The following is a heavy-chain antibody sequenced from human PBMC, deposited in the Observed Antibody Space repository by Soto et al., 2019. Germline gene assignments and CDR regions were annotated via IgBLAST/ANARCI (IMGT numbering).Heavy chain of an antibody. CDR2: ISTYNGNT. J-gene: IGHJ6*03. CDR3: ARTTVTASYYYMDV. D-gene: IGHD4-17*01. Sequence: GASVKVSCKASGYGFINYDINWVRQAPGQGLEWLGWISTYNGNTKYAQKVQGRLTMTTDTSTSTANMELTSLRSDDTALYYCARTTVTASYYYMDVWGKGSTVTVSS. CDR1: GYGFINYD. V-gene: IGHV1-18*01.